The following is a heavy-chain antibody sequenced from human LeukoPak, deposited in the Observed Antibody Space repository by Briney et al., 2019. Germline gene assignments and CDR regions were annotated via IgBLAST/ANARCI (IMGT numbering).Heavy chain of an antibody. CDR3: ARHLYSYGYTFDY. D-gene: IGHD5-18*01. J-gene: IGHJ4*02. Sequence: PGGSLRLSCAASGSTFSDYYMSWIRQAPGKGLEWVSYISSSGSTIYYADSVKGRFTISRDNAKNSLYLQMNSLRAEDTAVYYCARHLYSYGYTFDYWGQGTLVTVSS. CDR1: GSTFSDYY. CDR2: ISSSGSTI. V-gene: IGHV3-11*01.